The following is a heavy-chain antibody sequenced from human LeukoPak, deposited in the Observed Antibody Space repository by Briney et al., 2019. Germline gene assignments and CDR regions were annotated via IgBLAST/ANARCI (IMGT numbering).Heavy chain of an antibody. D-gene: IGHD2-2*01. J-gene: IGHJ3*02. Sequence: ASVKVSCKASGYTFTSYGISWVRQAPGQGLEWMGWISAYNGNTNYAQKLQGRVTMTTDTSTSTAYMELRSLRSDDTAVYYCARDGDFVVVPAAIPFDIWGQGTMVTVSS. CDR1: GYTFTSYG. CDR3: ARDGDFVVVPAAIPFDI. CDR2: ISAYNGNT. V-gene: IGHV1-18*01.